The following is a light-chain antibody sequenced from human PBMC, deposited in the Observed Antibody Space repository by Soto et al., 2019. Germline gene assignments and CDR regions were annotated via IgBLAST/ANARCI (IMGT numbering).Light chain of an antibody. V-gene: IGKV1-6*01. CDR3: LQDHIYPWT. CDR1: QDIRNG. J-gene: IGKJ1*01. CDR2: AAS. Sequence: AVQMTQSPSSLSASVGDRVTITCRASQDIRNGLGWYQQKPGKAPELLIYAASSLQSGVPSRFSGSASGTDFILTISSLQPEDFATYYCLQDHIYPWTFGQGTKVEI.